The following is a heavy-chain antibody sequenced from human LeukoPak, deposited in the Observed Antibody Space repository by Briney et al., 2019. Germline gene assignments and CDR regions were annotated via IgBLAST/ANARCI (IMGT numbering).Heavy chain of an antibody. Sequence: SQTLSLTCTVSGGSISSGSYYWSWIRQPAGKGLEWIGRIYTSGSTNYNPSLKSRVTISADTSKNQFSLKLSSVTAADTAVYYCARELGHYGSGSLENWFDPWGQGTLVTVSS. J-gene: IGHJ5*02. CDR1: GGSISSGSYY. V-gene: IGHV4-61*02. CDR2: IYTSGST. D-gene: IGHD3-10*01. CDR3: ARELGHYGSGSLENWFDP.